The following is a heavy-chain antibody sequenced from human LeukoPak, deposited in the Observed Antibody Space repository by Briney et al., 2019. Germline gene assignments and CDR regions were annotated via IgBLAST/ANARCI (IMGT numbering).Heavy chain of an antibody. CDR1: GGSISSYY. D-gene: IGHD6-13*01. Sequence: PSETLSLTCTVSGGSISSYYWSWIRQPPGKGLEWIGYIFYSGSTNYNPSLKSRVTISVDKSKNQFSLKLSSVTAADTAVYYCARGKKAAAGPNNNYYNRTVWEKGPTSPSP. J-gene: IGHJ6*03. V-gene: IGHV4-59*12. CDR2: IFYSGST. CDR3: ARGKKAAAGPNNNYYNRTV.